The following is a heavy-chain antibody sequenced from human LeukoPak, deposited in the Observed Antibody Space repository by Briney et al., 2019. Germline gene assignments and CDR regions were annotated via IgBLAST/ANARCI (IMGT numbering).Heavy chain of an antibody. J-gene: IGHJ4*02. Sequence: PGGSLRLSCAASGFTFSSYWMTWVRQAPGKGLEWVANIKGDGSEKYYVDSVKGRFTISRDSAKNSLFLQMNSLRAEDTAVYYCASERPSSSLYGYWGQGTLVTVSS. D-gene: IGHD6-13*01. CDR1: GFTFSSYW. CDR2: IKGDGSEK. V-gene: IGHV3-7*01. CDR3: ASERPSSSLYGY.